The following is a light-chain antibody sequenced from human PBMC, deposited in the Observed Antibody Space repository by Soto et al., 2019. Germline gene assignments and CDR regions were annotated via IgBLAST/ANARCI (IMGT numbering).Light chain of an antibody. CDR3: CSYAGNNALV. V-gene: IGLV2-23*02. J-gene: IGLJ3*02. Sequence: QSALTHPASVSGSRGQSITISCTGTSSNVGSYNFVSWYRQYPGKAPELIIYEVSQRPSTFFNRFSGSKSGNTASLTISGLQSDDEADYYCCSYAGNNALVFGGGTKLTVL. CDR2: EVS. CDR1: SSNVGSYNF.